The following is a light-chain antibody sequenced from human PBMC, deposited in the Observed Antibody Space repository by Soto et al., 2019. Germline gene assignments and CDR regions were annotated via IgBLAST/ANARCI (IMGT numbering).Light chain of an antibody. CDR1: QTISNW. J-gene: IGKJ1*01. CDR3: QQYTSYLT. V-gene: IGKV1-5*03. CDR2: KAA. Sequence: DVQMTQSPSTLSASVGDRVTITCRASQTISNWLAWYQQKPGKAPKLLIYKAASLESGVPSRVSGIGSGTEFTLTISRLQPDDFATYYCQQYTSYLTFGQRTKVEIK.